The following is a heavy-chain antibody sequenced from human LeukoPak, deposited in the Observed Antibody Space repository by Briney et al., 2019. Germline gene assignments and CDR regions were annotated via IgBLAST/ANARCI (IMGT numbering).Heavy chain of an antibody. CDR3: ARGLRREQQLLRAFDY. CDR1: GYTFTNYD. CDR2: MNPNSGNT. V-gene: IGHV1-8*01. J-gene: IGHJ4*02. D-gene: IGHD6-13*01. Sequence: ASARVSCKASGYTFTNYDINWVRQASGQGLEWMGWMNPNSGNTGSAQKFQGRVAMTSNTSISTAYMELSSLRSEDTAVYYCARGLRREQQLLRAFDYWGQGTPVTVSS.